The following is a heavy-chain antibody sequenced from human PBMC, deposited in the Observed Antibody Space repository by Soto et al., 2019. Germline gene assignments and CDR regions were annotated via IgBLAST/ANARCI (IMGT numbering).Heavy chain of an antibody. Sequence: EERLLESGGGLVQPGGSLKISCAVAGFTFSSYAMSWVRQAPGKGLEWVSGISGTGRVTNYAESVKGRFTISRDNPKNTLYLEMKSLRAEDTAVYYCAKDVHYDIVTGIEYFDHWGQGTLVTVSS. CDR2: ISGTGRVT. D-gene: IGHD3-9*01. V-gene: IGHV3-23*01. CDR1: GFTFSSYA. CDR3: AKDVHYDIVTGIEYFDH. J-gene: IGHJ1*01.